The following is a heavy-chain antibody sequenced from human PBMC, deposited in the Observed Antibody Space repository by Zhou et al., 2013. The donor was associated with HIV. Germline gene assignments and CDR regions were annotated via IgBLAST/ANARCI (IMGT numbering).Heavy chain of an antibody. Sequence: EVQLVQSGAEVKKPGSTVKISCKISGYAFTDYYMHWVQQAPGKGPEWMGRIDPEDGETRYAVKFQGRLTITADTSTDIAYMELRGLTSEDTAVYFCVTGLLRDWGQGTL. CDR2: IDPEDGET. CDR3: VTGLLRD. CDR1: GYAFTDYY. V-gene: IGHV1-69-2*01. J-gene: IGHJ1*01.